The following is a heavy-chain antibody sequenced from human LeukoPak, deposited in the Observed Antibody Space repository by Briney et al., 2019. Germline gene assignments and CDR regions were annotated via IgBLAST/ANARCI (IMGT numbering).Heavy chain of an antibody. Sequence: PAETLSLTCIVSGSISSYYWTWIRQPPGKGLEWIGYIYYSGSTNYNPSLKSRVTISVDTSKNQFSLKLSSVTAADTAVYYCARDSGFIRFDYWGQGTLVTVSS. J-gene: IGHJ4*02. CDR1: GSISSYY. D-gene: IGHD6-25*01. CDR2: IYYSGST. V-gene: IGHV4-59*01. CDR3: ARDSGFIRFDY.